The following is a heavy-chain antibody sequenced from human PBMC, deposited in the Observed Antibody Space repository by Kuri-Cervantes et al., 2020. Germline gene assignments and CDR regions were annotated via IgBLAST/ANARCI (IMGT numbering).Heavy chain of an antibody. CDR1: GFTFNSHG. Sequence: GGSLRLSCAASGFTFNSHGMHWVRQAPGKGLEWVAVIWYDGSNKYYADSVERRFTISRDNSKSTLYLQMNSLRTEDTAVYYCTKEDGTYPYFDYWGQGTLVTVSS. CDR2: IWYDGSNK. V-gene: IGHV3-30*02. D-gene: IGHD1-26*01. J-gene: IGHJ4*02. CDR3: TKEDGTYPYFDY.